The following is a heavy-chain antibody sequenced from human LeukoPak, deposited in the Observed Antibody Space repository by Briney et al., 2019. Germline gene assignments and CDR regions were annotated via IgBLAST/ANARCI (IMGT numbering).Heavy chain of an antibody. CDR3: ARHERSVAVAGSFDF. D-gene: IGHD6-19*01. Sequence: SETLSLTCTVSGGSISSTSYYWGWIRQPPGKGLEWIGTIYYSGRTYYNPSLKNRVTISVDTSRNNFSLKLTSLTVADTAVYYCARHERSVAVAGSFDFWGQGTLVTVSS. CDR1: GGSISSTSYY. V-gene: IGHV4-39*01. J-gene: IGHJ4*02. CDR2: IYYSGRT.